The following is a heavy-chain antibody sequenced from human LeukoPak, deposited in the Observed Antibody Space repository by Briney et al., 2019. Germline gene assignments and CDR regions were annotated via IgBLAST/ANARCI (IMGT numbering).Heavy chain of an antibody. J-gene: IGHJ4*02. Sequence: GGSLRLSCAASGFTFSSYGMHWVRQAPGKGLEWVAFIRYDGSNKYYADSVKGRFTISRDNSKNTLYLQMNSLRAEDTAVYYCAKDQLSDYYDSSGLDYWGQGTLVTVSS. D-gene: IGHD3-22*01. V-gene: IGHV3-30*02. CDR3: AKDQLSDYYDSSGLDY. CDR1: GFTFSSYG. CDR2: IRYDGSNK.